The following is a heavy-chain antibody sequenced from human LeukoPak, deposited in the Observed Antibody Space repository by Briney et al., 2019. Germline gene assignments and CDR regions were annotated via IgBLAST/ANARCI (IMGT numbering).Heavy chain of an antibody. J-gene: IGHJ4*02. CDR3: ARDFGYGHDY. Sequence: PGRSLRLSCAASGFTFSGYGMHWVRQAPGKGLEGVAVIWYDGTNKYYADSVKGRFTISRDNSKNTLYLQMTSLRVEATAVYYCARDFGYGHDYWGQGTLVTVSS. D-gene: IGHD5-18*01. CDR2: IWYDGTNK. V-gene: IGHV3-33*01. CDR1: GFTFSGYG.